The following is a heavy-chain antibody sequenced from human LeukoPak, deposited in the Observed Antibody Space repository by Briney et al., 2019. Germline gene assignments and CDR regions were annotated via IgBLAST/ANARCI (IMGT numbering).Heavy chain of an antibody. CDR2: IYYSGST. J-gene: IGHJ3*02. Sequence: SETLSLTCTVSLGSISSYYWSWIRQPPGKGLEWIGYIYYSGSTKYKPSLKSRATISVHTSKNQFSLKLSSVTSADTAVYYCASASLNIYALDIWGQGTMVTVSS. CDR3: ASASLNIYALDI. CDR1: LGSISSYY. D-gene: IGHD2/OR15-2a*01. V-gene: IGHV4-59*01.